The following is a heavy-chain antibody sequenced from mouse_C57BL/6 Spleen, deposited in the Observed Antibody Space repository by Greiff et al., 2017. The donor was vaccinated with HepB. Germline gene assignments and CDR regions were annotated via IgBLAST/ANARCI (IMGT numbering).Heavy chain of an antibody. CDR1: GYTFTSYW. V-gene: IGHV1-5*01. D-gene: IGHD1-1*01. CDR2: IYPGNSDT. CDR3: TREGYGSSLNFDV. J-gene: IGHJ1*03. Sequence: EVKVVESGTVLARPGASVKMSCKTSGYTFTSYWMHWVKQRPGQGLEWIGAIYPGNSDTSYNQKFKGKAKLTAVTSASTAYIELSSLTNEDSAVYYCTREGYGSSLNFDVWGTGTTVTVSS.